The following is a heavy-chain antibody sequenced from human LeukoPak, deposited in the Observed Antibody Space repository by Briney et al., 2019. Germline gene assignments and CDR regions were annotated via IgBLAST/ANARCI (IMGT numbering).Heavy chain of an antibody. V-gene: IGHV4-4*09. CDR2: ISTSGDT. CDR1: GGSISGKF. D-gene: IGHD2-8*02. J-gene: IGHJ4*02. Sequence: PSETLSLTCSVSGGSISGKFWTWVRQPPGKGLELIGHISTSGDTYYNPSLNSRVSISLGASNNQCFLSLSSVTAADAAVYYCATSRITGELDYWGQGTLVTVSS. CDR3: ATSRITGELDY.